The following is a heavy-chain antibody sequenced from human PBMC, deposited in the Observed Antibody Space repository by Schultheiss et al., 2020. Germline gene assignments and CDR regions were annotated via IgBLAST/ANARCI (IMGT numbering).Heavy chain of an antibody. CDR1: GGTFSSYA. V-gene: IGHV1-69*04. Sequence: SVKVSCKASGGTFSSYAISWVRQAPGQGLEWMGRIIPILGIANYAQKFQGRVTMTRNTSISTAYMELSSLRSEDTAVYYCARPRDEIAVAGPGAFDYWGEGGLATVAS. CDR2: IIPILGIA. J-gene: IGHJ4*02. D-gene: IGHD6-19*01. CDR3: ARPRDEIAVAGPGAFDY.